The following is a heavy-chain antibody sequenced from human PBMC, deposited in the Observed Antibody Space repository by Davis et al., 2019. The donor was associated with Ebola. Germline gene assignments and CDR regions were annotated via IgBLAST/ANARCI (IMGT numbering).Heavy chain of an antibody. D-gene: IGHD3-16*01. CDR1: GFTFYRYE. J-gene: IGHJ4*02. V-gene: IGHV3-21*06. CDR2: ISGNSHYI. CDR3: ARVQGGAHDAFDK. Sequence: PGGSLRLSCAASGFTFYRYEMNWVRRAPGKGLEWVSLISGNSHYIYYGDSVKGRFTISRDNTKNSVYLQMSSLTVEDTGVYYCARVQGGAHDAFDKWGQGTLVSVSS.